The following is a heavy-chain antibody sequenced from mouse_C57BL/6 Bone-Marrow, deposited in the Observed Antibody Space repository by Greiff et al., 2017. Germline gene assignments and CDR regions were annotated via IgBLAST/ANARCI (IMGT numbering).Heavy chain of an antibody. CDR2: IDPSDSYT. CDR1: GYTFTSYW. D-gene: IGHD3-2*02. CDR3: ARSSGYSLKAY. Sequence: QVQLQQPGAELVMPGTSVKLSCKASGYTFTSYWMHWVKQRPGQGLEWIGEIDPSDSYTNYNQKFKGKSTLTVDKSSSTAYMQLSSLTSEDSAVYCCARSSGYSLKAYRGQGTLVTVS. V-gene: IGHV1-69*01. J-gene: IGHJ3*01.